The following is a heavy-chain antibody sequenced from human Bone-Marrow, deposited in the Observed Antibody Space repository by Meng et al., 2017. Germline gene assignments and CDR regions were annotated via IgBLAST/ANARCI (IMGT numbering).Heavy chain of an antibody. Sequence: ESLKISCKVSGGSISSGTYYWSWIRQPPGKGLEWIGYIYYSGSTNYNPSLKSRVTISVDTSKNQFSLKLSSVTAADTAVYYCARDARRAAAPFDIWGQGTMVTVSS. J-gene: IGHJ3*02. CDR2: IYYSGST. D-gene: IGHD2-2*01. V-gene: IGHV4-61*01. CDR3: ARDARRAAAPFDI. CDR1: GGSISSGTYY.